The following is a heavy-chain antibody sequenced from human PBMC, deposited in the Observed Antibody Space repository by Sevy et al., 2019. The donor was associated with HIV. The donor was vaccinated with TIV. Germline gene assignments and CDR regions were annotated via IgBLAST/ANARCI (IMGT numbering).Heavy chain of an antibody. CDR3: AKDFTGYNGMDV. D-gene: IGHD3-9*01. V-gene: IGHV3-23*01. CDR2: ISGSGGST. CDR1: GFTFSSYA. Sequence: GGSLRLSCAASGFTFSSYAMEWVRQAPGKGLEWVSGISGSGGSTYYADSVKGRFTIPRDNSKNTLYLQMNSLRAEDTAVYYCAKDFTGYNGMDVWGQGTMVTVSS. J-gene: IGHJ6*02.